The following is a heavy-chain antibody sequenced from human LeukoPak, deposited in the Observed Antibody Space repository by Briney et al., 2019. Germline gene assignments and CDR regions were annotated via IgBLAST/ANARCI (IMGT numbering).Heavy chain of an antibody. V-gene: IGHV4-34*01. CDR3: ARDRNYYDSNYYGMDV. CDR2: INHSGST. D-gene: IGHD3-22*01. CDR1: GGSFSDYC. Sequence: SSETLSLTCAVYGGSFSDYCLSWIRQPPGKGLEWIGEINHSGSTNYNPSLKSRVAISVDTSRNQFSLEVTSVTAADTAVYYCARDRNYYDSNYYGMDVWGQGTTVTVSS. J-gene: IGHJ6*02.